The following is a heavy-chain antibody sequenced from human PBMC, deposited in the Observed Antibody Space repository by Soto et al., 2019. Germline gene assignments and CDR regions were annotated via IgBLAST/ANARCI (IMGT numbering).Heavy chain of an antibody. CDR2: ISSSGSTI. V-gene: IGHV3-11*01. D-gene: IGHD5-18*01. CDR3: ASAVDTAMVHPVDY. J-gene: IGHJ4*02. CDR1: GFTFSDYY. Sequence: GGSLRLSCSASGFTFSDYYMSWIRQAPGKGLEWVSYISSSGSTIYYADSVKGRFTISRDNAKNSLYLQMNSLRAEDTAVYYCASAVDTAMVHPVDYWGQGTLVTVSS.